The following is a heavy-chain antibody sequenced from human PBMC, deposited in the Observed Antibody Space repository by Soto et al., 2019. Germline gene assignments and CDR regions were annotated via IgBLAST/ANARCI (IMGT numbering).Heavy chain of an antibody. Sequence: QVQLQESGPGLVKSSQTLSLTCTVSGGSISSDGNYWSWIRQHPGKGLEWIGYIYYSGSTYYNPSLKSRVTISVDTSKNQFSLKLNSVTAADTAVYSCARARMVRGIIYYYGMDVWGQGTTVTVSS. CDR1: GGSISSDGNY. V-gene: IGHV4-31*03. CDR2: IYYSGST. D-gene: IGHD3-10*01. J-gene: IGHJ6*02. CDR3: ARARMVRGIIYYYGMDV.